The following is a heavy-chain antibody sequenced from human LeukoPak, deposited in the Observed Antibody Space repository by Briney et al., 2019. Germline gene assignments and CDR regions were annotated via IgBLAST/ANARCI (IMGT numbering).Heavy chain of an antibody. V-gene: IGHV3-7*01. Sequence: GGSLRLSCAASGFTFSSYWMTWVRQAPGKGLEWVANIKEDGSEEYYVDSVKGRITISRDNAQNSLYLQMNSLGAEDTAVYYCARDQLGAGDYWGQGTLVTVSS. CDR2: IKEDGSEE. D-gene: IGHD1-1*01. CDR1: GFTFSSYW. CDR3: ARDQLGAGDY. J-gene: IGHJ4*02.